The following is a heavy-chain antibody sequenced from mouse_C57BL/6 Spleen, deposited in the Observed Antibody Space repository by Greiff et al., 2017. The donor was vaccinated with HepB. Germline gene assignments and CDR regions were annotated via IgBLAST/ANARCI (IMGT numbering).Heavy chain of an antibody. J-gene: IGHJ2*01. Sequence: VQLQQSGAELVKPGASVKISCKASGYAFSSSWMNWVKQRPGKGLEWIGRVYPGDGDTNYNGKFKGKATLTADKSSSTAYMQLSSLTSEDSAVYFCASPTGYWGQGTTLTVSS. V-gene: IGHV1-82*01. CDR3: ASPTGY. D-gene: IGHD2-10*01. CDR1: GYAFSSSW. CDR2: VYPGDGDT.